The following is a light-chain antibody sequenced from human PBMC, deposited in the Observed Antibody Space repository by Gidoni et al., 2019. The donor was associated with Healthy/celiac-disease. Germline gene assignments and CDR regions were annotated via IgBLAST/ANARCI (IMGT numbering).Light chain of an antibody. V-gene: IGKV3-20*01. J-gene: IGKJ1*01. CDR1: QSVSSSY. CDR2: GAS. CDR3: QQYGSSPRT. Sequence: EIGVKQAPGTLSLSPGERATLSCRASQSVSSSYLAWYQQEPGQAPRLLIYGASSRATGIPDRFSGSGSGTDFTLTISRLEPEDFAVYYCQQYGSSPRTFGQGTKVEIK.